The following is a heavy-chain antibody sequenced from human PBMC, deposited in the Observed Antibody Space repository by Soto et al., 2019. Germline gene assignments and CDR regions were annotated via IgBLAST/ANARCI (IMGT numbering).Heavy chain of an antibody. CDR3: ARDTTVTTPTYFAS. Sequence: EVRLVESGGGLVQPGGSLRLSCAASGLTVSNSYMNWVRQAPGKGLEWVSIIYSGGTTYYADSVKGRFTISRDNSKNMLYLQMHSLRADDTAVYYCARDTTVTTPTYFASWGQGTLVIVSS. CDR1: GLTVSNSY. J-gene: IGHJ4*02. D-gene: IGHD4-17*01. V-gene: IGHV3-66*01. CDR2: IYSGGTT.